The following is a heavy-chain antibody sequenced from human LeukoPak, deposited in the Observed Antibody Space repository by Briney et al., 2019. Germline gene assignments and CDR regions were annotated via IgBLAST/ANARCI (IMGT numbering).Heavy chain of an antibody. CDR3: ARPSNSGYDYYYYGMDV. CDR1: GFTFSSYA. V-gene: IGHV3-30-3*01. J-gene: IGHJ6*02. D-gene: IGHD5-12*01. Sequence: PGRSLRLSCAASGFTFSSYAMHWVRQAPGKGLEWVAVISYDGSNKYYADSVKGRFTISRDNSKNTLYLQMNSLRAEDTAVYYCARPSNSGYDYYYYGMDVWGQGTTVTVSS. CDR2: ISYDGSNK.